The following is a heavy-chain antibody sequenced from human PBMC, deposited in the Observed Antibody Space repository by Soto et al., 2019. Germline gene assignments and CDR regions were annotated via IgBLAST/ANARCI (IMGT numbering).Heavy chain of an antibody. CDR1: GGTFSSYA. CDR2: IIPIFGTA. D-gene: IGHD6-13*01. V-gene: IGHV1-69*01. Sequence: QVQLVQSGAEVKKPGSSVKVSCKASGGTFSSYAISWVRQAPGRGLEWMGGIIPIFGTANYAQKFQGRVTITADESTSTAYMELSSLRSEDTAVYYCAAHWCGSSCRQGYFDYWGQGTLVTVSS. J-gene: IGHJ4*02. CDR3: AAHWCGSSCRQGYFDY.